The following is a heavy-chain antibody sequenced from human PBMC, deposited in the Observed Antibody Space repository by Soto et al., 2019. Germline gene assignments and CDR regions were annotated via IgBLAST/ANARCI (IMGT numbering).Heavy chain of an antibody. J-gene: IGHJ4*02. CDR2: ISSTTNYI. CDR1: GFTFTRCS. Sequence: WGSLRLSCAASGFTFTRCSMKWVRQAPGKGLEWVSSISSTTNYIYYVYYMKGRFTISRDNAKNSLYLEMNSLRAEDTAVYYSERESEDVTPNLDXWGQGTLGTVS. CDR3: ERESEDVTPNLDX. V-gene: IGHV3-21*06. D-gene: IGHD4-4*01.